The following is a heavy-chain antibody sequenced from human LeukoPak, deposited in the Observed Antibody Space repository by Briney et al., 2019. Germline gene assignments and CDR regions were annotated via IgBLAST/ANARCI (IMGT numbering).Heavy chain of an antibody. CDR2: MYQSVRT. D-gene: IGHD4-17*01. CDR1: GGSFSGCY. Sequence: PSETLSLTCAVYGGSFSGCYWGWIRQPPGKGLEWIGSMYQSVRTYFNPSLKSRVSISIDTSMNQFYLKVSSATAADTAVYYCAASGDYGDFYFDYWGQGTLVTVSS. CDR3: AASGDYGDFYFDY. J-gene: IGHJ4*02. V-gene: IGHV4-34*01.